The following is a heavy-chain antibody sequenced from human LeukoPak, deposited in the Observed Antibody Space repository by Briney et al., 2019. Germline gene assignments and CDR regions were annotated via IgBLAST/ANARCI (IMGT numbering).Heavy chain of an antibody. Sequence: PGRSLRLSCAASGFTFSSYAMRWVRQAPGKGLEWVAVISYDGSNKYYADSVKGRFTISRDNSKNTLYLQMNSLRAEDTAVYYCATGGYGRAYFDYGGQGTLVTVSS. CDR2: ISYDGSNK. CDR3: ATGGYGRAYFDY. V-gene: IGHV3-30*04. CDR1: GFTFSSYA. D-gene: IGHD5-12*01. J-gene: IGHJ4*02.